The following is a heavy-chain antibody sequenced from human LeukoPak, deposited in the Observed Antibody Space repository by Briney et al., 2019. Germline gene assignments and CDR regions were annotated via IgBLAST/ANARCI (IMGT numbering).Heavy chain of an antibody. D-gene: IGHD6-19*01. Sequence: GGSLRLSCAASGFTFSIYSMNWVRQAPGKGLEWLSYITSSSGTIYYTDSVKGRFTISRDNSKNTLYLQMNSLRAEDTAVYYCAKDLAAVADPFDYWGQGTLVTVSS. V-gene: IGHV3-48*01. J-gene: IGHJ4*02. CDR3: AKDLAAVADPFDY. CDR2: ITSSSGTI. CDR1: GFTFSIYS.